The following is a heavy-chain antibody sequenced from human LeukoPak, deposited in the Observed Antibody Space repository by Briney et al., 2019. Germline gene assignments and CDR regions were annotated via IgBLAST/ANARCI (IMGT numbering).Heavy chain of an antibody. CDR2: IYYSGRT. Sequence: PSETLSLTCTVSGGSISSYYWSWIRQPPGKGLEWIGYIYYSGRTNYNPSLKCRVTISVDTSKNQLSLKLSSVTAADTAVYYCARSSSSWTEPLTYFDYWGQGTLVTVSS. CDR3: ARSSSSWTEPLTYFDY. CDR1: GGSISSYY. J-gene: IGHJ4*02. V-gene: IGHV4-59*01. D-gene: IGHD6-13*01.